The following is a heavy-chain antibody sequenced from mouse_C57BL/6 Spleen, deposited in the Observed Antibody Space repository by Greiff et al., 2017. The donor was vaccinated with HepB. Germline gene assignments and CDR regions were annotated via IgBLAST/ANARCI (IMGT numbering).Heavy chain of an antibody. V-gene: IGHV1-82*01. CDR3: ARTTTVVATYFDY. CDR2: IYPGDGDT. CDR1: GYAFSSSW. D-gene: IGHD1-1*01. Sequence: QVQLQQSGPELVKPGASVKISCKASGYAFSSSWMNWVKQRPGKGLEWIGRIYPGDGDTNYNGKFKGKATLTADKSSSTAYMQLSSLTSEDSAVYFCARTTTVVATYFDYWGQGTTLTVSS. J-gene: IGHJ2*01.